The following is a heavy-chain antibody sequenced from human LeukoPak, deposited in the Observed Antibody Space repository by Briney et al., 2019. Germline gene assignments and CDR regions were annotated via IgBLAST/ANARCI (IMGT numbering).Heavy chain of an antibody. J-gene: IGHJ4*02. V-gene: IGHV3-11*01. CDR1: GFTFSDYY. CDR3: AREPAYYGEKEYYFDY. D-gene: IGHD4-17*01. Sequence: PGGSLRLSCAASGFTFSDYYMSWIRQAPGKGLEWVSYISSSGSTIYYADSVKGRFTISRDNAKNSLYLQMNSLRAEDTAVYYCAREPAYYGEKEYYFDYWGQGTLVTVSS. CDR2: ISSSGSTI.